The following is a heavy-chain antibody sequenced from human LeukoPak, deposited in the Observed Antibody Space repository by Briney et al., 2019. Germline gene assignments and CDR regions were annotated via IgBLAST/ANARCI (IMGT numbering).Heavy chain of an antibody. CDR3: AKDRGYSGYDYYY. Sequence: GGSLRLFCAASGFTFSSYGMHWVRQAPGKGLEWVAFIRYDGSNKYYADSVKGRFTISRDNSKNTLYLQMNSLRAEDTAVYYCAKDRGYSGYDYYYWGQGTLVTVSS. J-gene: IGHJ4*02. V-gene: IGHV3-30*02. CDR2: IRYDGSNK. CDR1: GFTFSSYG. D-gene: IGHD5-12*01.